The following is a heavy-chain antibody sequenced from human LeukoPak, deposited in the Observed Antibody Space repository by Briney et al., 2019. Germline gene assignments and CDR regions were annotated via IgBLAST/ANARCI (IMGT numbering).Heavy chain of an antibody. J-gene: IGHJ5*02. Sequence: GASVKVSCKASGGTFSSYAISWVRQAPGQGLEWMGRIIPILGIANYAQKFQGRVTITADKSTSTAYMELSSPRSEDTAVYYCAAGFTIFKWFDPWGQGTLVTVSS. CDR1: GGTFSSYA. D-gene: IGHD3-3*01. V-gene: IGHV1-69*04. CDR3: AAGFTIFKWFDP. CDR2: IIPILGIA.